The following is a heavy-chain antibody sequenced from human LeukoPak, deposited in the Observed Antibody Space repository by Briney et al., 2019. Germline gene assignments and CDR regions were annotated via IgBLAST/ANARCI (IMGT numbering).Heavy chain of an antibody. CDR3: ATYLRSGPIDS. J-gene: IGHJ4*02. V-gene: IGHV3-48*04. CDR1: GFTFSSYS. Sequence: PGGSLRLSCAASGFTFSSYSMNWVRQAPGKGLEWVSYISSSSSTIYYADSVKGRFTISRDNAKKSLSLQMDNLRAEDTAVCYCATYLRSGPIDSWGQGTLVTVSS. CDR2: ISSSSSTI. D-gene: IGHD2/OR15-2a*01.